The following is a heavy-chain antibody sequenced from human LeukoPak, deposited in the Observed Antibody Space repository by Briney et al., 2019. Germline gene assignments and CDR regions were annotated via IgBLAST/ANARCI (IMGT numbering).Heavy chain of an antibody. CDR1: GGSITNYY. J-gene: IGHJ4*02. D-gene: IGHD3-16*02. CDR3: ARSSSYYDYVWGSYRSSYYFDY. CDR2: IYYSGST. V-gene: IGHV4-59*12. Sequence: PSETLSLTCAVSGGSITNYYWSWIRQPPGKGLEYIGYIYYSGSTNYNPSLKSRVTISVDTSKNQFSLKLSSVTAADTAVYYCARSSSYYDYVWGSYRSSYYFDYWGQGTLVTVSS.